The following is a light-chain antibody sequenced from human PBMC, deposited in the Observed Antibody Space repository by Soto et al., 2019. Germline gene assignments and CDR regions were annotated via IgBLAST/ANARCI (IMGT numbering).Light chain of an antibody. J-gene: IGKJ4*01. CDR3: HQHSDWPLT. Sequence: EMVLTQSPATLSLPPGERATLSCRASQSVGNSLAWYQQKPGQAPGLLIHEVSTRATGIPARFSGSGSGTDFTLTISSLDLEDFAVYYCHQHSDWPLTFGAGTRVEIK. V-gene: IGKV3-11*01. CDR2: EVS. CDR1: QSVGNS.